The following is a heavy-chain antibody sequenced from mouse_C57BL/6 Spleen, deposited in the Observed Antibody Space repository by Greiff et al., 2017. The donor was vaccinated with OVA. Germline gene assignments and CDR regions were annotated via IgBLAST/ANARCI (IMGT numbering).Heavy chain of an antibody. Sequence: EVQRVESGEGLVKPGGSLKLSCAASGFTFSSYAMSWVRQTPEQRLEWVAYISSGGDYIYYADTVKGRFTISRDNARNTLYMQMSSLKSEDTAMYYCTREEKNGYYDYWGQGTTLTVSS. V-gene: IGHV5-9-1*02. CDR2: ISSGGDYI. CDR3: TREEKNGYYDY. J-gene: IGHJ2*01. CDR1: GFTFSSYA. D-gene: IGHD2-3*01.